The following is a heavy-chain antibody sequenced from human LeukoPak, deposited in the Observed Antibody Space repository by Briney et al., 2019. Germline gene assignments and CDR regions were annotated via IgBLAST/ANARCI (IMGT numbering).Heavy chain of an antibody. CDR3: AKVSAMVFTFDY. V-gene: IGHV3-23*01. CDR2: ISGSGGST. D-gene: IGHD5-18*01. Sequence: GGSLRLSCAAAGFTFSSYAMSWVRQAPGKGLEWVSAISGSGGSTYYADSVKGRFTISRDNSKNTLYLQMNSLRAEDTAVYYCAKVSAMVFTFDYWGQGTLVTVSS. CDR1: GFTFSSYA. J-gene: IGHJ4*02.